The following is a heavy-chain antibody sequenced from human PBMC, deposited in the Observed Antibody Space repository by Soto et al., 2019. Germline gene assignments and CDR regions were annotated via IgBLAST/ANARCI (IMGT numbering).Heavy chain of an antibody. D-gene: IGHD3-10*01. CDR3: ATVDNYYGSVF. J-gene: IGHJ4*02. CDR1: SSTFSNYG. V-gene: IGHV3-33*01. CDR2: IWYDGHTK. Sequence: QVQLVESGGGVVQPGRSLRLSCAASSSTFSNYGMHWVRQAPGKGLEWVAVIWYDGHTKFCPDSVKGRFTISRDNSNNTLYLQMNSLRAEDTAVYYCATVDNYYGSVFWGQGTLVTVSS.